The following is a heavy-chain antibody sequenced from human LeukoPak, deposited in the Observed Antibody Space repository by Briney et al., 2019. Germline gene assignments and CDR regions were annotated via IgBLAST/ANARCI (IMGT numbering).Heavy chain of an antibody. CDR2: ISGDGGPT. CDR1: GFTFDDYA. CDR3: ANEYDKITMVRGVGPQDAFDI. V-gene: IGHV3-43*02. D-gene: IGHD3-10*01. J-gene: IGHJ3*02. Sequence: GGSLRLSCAASGFTFDDYAMHWVRQAPGKGLGWVSLISGDGGPTYYADSVKGRFTISRDNSKNSLYLQMNSLRTEDTALYYCANEYDKITMVRGVGPQDAFDIWGQGTMVTVSS.